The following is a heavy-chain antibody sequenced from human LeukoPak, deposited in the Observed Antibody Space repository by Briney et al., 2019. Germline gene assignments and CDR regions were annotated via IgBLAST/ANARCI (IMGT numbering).Heavy chain of an antibody. CDR3: ARDKVSVIPALDY. J-gene: IGHJ4*02. CDR1: GFTFSSYS. Sequence: GGSLRLSCAASGFTFSSYSMNCVRQAPGKGLEWVPSINSRSNYIYYADSVKGRFTISRDNAKESLYLQMNSLRAEDTALYFCARDKVSVIPALDYWGQGTLVIVSS. CDR2: INSRSNYI. D-gene: IGHD2/OR15-2a*01. V-gene: IGHV3-21*01.